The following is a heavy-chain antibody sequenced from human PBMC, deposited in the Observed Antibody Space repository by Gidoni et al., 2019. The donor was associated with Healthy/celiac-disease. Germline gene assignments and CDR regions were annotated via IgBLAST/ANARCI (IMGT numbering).Heavy chain of an antibody. CDR1: GYTLTELS. J-gene: IGHJ4*02. Sequence: QVQLVQSGAEVKKPGASVTVSCKVSGYTLTELSMHWVRQAPGKGLEWMGGFDPEDGETIYAQKFQGRVTMTEDTSTDTAYMELSSLRSEDTAVYYCATRIVVVVAATMSFDYWGQGTLVTVSS. V-gene: IGHV1-24*01. CDR2: FDPEDGET. D-gene: IGHD2-15*01. CDR3: ATRIVVVVAATMSFDY.